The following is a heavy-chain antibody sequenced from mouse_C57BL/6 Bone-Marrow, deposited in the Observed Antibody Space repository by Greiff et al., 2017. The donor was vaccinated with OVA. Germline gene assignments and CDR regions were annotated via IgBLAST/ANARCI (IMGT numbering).Heavy chain of an antibody. Sequence: QVQLQQPGTELVKPGASVKLSCKASGYTFTSYWMHWVKQRPGQGLEWIGNINPSNGGINYNEKFKSKATLTVDKSSSTAYMQLSSLTSEDSAVYYCARSTVSYSNYWFAYWGQGTLVTVSA. J-gene: IGHJ3*01. D-gene: IGHD2-5*01. CDR2: INPSNGGI. CDR3: ARSTVSYSNYWFAY. CDR1: GYTFTSYW. V-gene: IGHV1-53*01.